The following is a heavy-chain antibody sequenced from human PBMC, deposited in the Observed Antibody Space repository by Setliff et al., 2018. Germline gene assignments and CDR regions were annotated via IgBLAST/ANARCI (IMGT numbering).Heavy chain of an antibody. J-gene: IGHJ3*02. Sequence: LRLSCAASGFTFSSLWMSWVRQAPGKGLEWVAKINQGGGAQFYVDSVKGRFTISRDNAKNSLYLQMSSLRAEDTAVYYCARERLYYDDLTGFSPEAFDIWGQGTMVTVSS. CDR1: GFTFSSLW. CDR3: ARERLYYDDLTGFSPEAFDI. CDR2: INQGGGAQ. D-gene: IGHD3-9*01. V-gene: IGHV3-7*01.